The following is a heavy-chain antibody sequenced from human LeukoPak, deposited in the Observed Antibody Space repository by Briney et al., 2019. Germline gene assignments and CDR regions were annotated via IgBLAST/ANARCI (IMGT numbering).Heavy chain of an antibody. CDR1: GGSFSGYY. V-gene: IGHV4-34*01. CDR2: INHSGST. D-gene: IGHD3-9*01. J-gene: IGHJ5*02. CDR3: ARVTGRYFDWLFVNWFDP. Sequence: SETLSLTCAVYGGSFSGYYWSWIRQPPGKGLEWIGEINHSGSTNYNPPLKSRVTISVDTSKNQFSLKLSSVTAADTAVYYCARVTGRYFDWLFVNWFDPWGQGTLVTVSS.